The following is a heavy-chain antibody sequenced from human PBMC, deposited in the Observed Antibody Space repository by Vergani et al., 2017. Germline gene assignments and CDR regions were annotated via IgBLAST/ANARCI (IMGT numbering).Heavy chain of an antibody. Sequence: EVQLVESGGGLVQPGGSLRLSCAASGFTFSSYWMSWVRQAPGKGREWVANIKQDGSEKYYVDSVKGRFTISRDNAKNSLYLQMNSLRAEDKAVYYCARTLSTAMVPYYFDYWGQGTLVTVSS. CDR2: IKQDGSEK. CDR3: ARTLSTAMVPYYFDY. J-gene: IGHJ4*02. CDR1: GFTFSSYW. V-gene: IGHV3-7*03. D-gene: IGHD5-18*01.